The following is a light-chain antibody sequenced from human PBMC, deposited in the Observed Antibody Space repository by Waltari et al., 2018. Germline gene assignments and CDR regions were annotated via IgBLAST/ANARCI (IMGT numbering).Light chain of an antibody. CDR3: QQYDDWPLT. J-gene: IGKJ4*01. CDR2: GES. V-gene: IGKV3-15*01. CDR1: QSVSSS. Sequence: EIVMKQSPATLSGSPGERVTLSCRASQSVSSSLAWYQQKPGQAPRLLIYGESTRATGIPGRFSGSGSGTEFTLTISSLQSEDFAVYYCQQYDDWPLTFGGGTKVQIK.